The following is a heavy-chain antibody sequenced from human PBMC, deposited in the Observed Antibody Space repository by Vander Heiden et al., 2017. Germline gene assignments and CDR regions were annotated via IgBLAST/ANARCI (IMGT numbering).Heavy chain of an antibody. V-gene: IGHV3-7*01. CDR2: IKQDGSEK. D-gene: IGHD3-3*01. J-gene: IGHJ4*02. Sequence: EVQLVESGGGLVQPGGSLRLSCAASGFTFSSYWMGWVRQAPGKGLEWVANIKQDGSEKYYVDSVKGRCTISRDNAKNSLYLQMNSLRAEDTAVYYCARDLSRITSFGVVIGARDYWVQGTLVTVSS. CDR3: ARDLSRITSFGVVIGARDY. CDR1: GFTFSSYW.